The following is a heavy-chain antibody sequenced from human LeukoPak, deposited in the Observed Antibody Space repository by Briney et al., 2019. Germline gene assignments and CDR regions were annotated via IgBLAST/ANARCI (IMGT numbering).Heavy chain of an antibody. Sequence: QPGRSLRLSCAASGFTFSPYVMCWVPQAPGKGVGGVAIICYDGNNKYYAASVEGRFTLSKHNSKNTLYLQKNILRADTAAVYYCAKPYHNHNWYFPLWGRGTLVTVPS. D-gene: IGHD3-10*01. V-gene: IGHV3-33*06. J-gene: IGHJ2*01. CDR1: GFTFSPYV. CDR3: AKPYHNHNWYFPL. CDR2: ICYDGNNK.